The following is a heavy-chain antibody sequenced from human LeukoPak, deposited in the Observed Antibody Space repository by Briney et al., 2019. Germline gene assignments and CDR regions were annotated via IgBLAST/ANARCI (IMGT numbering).Heavy chain of an antibody. CDR1: GFTFSGYA. CDR2: ISLYSGSR. Sequence: CKSLSLSCTASGFTFSGYAKHWVRLPPATGQGLVWGISLYSGSRAYADSVKGRFTTSTENTKNSLFLQMHSPVADDTTLDYCSKYLAGTFDHWGRGTLVTVSS. J-gene: IGHJ4*02. V-gene: IGHV3-9*01. D-gene: IGHD6-19*01. CDR3: SKYLAGTFDH.